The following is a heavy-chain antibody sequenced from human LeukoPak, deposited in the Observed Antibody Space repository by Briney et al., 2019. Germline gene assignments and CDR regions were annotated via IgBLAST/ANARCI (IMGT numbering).Heavy chain of an antibody. D-gene: IGHD1-14*01. CDR2: INPNNGDT. J-gene: IGHJ6*03. V-gene: IGHV1-2*02. Sequence: ASVKVSCKASGYPFTGYYMHWVRQAPGQGLEWMGWINPNNGDTHYAQKFQGTVTMTRDTSISTAYMELSSLRSDDTAVYYCARGVAGVYFYYYMDVWGKGTTVTVSS. CDR3: ARGVAGVYFYYYMDV. CDR1: GYPFTGYY.